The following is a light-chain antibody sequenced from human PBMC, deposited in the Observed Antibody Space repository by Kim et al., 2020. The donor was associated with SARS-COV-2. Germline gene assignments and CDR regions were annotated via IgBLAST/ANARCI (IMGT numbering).Light chain of an antibody. CDR3: AAWDDSLNGDWV. Sequence: ELTQPPSASGTPGQRVTISCSGSSSNIGSNTVNWYQQLPGTAPKLLIYSNNQRPSGVPDRFSGSKSGTSASLAISGLQSEDEADYYCAAWDDSLNGDWVFGGGTQLTVL. V-gene: IGLV1-44*01. J-gene: IGLJ3*02. CDR1: SSNIGSNT. CDR2: SNN.